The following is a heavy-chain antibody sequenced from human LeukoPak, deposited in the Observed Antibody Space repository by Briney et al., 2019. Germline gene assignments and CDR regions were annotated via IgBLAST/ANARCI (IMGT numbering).Heavy chain of an antibody. CDR2: INHSGST. J-gene: IGHJ2*01. CDR3: ARVGRWGCSSTSCYLRRYFDL. V-gene: IGHV4-34*01. CDR1: GGSFSGYY. D-gene: IGHD2-2*01. Sequence: SETLSLTCAVYGGSFSGYYWSWIRQPPGKGLEWIGEINHSGSTNYNPSLKSRVAISVDTSKNQFSLKLSSVTAADTAVYYCARVGRWGCSSTSCYLRRYFDLWGRGTLVTVSS.